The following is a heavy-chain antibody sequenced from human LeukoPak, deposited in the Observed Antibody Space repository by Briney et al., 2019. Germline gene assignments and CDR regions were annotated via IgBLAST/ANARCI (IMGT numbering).Heavy chain of an antibody. CDR1: GGSISNYY. V-gene: IGHV4-59*08. J-gene: IGHJ4*02. CDR3: ATPDSSGYYYLY. Sequence: SETLSLTCTVSGGSISNYYWSWIRQPPGKGLEWIGYIYDSGSTRYNPSLKSRVTMSIDRSRNQFSLKLSSVTAADTAVYYCATPDSSGYYYLYWGQGTLVTVSS. D-gene: IGHD3-22*01. CDR2: IYDSGST.